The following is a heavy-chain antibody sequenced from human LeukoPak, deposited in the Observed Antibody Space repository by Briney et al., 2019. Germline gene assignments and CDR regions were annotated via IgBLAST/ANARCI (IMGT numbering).Heavy chain of an antibody. CDR2: IFPSGGEI. CDR1: GFTFSTFA. Sequence: GGSLRLSCAASGFTFSTFAMIWVRQPPGEGLEWVSSIFPSGGEIHYADSVRGRFTISRDNSRSTLSLQMNSLRAEDTAIYYCATYRQVLLPFESWGQGTLVTVSS. D-gene: IGHD2-8*02. J-gene: IGHJ4*02. V-gene: IGHV3-23*01. CDR3: ATYRQVLLPFES.